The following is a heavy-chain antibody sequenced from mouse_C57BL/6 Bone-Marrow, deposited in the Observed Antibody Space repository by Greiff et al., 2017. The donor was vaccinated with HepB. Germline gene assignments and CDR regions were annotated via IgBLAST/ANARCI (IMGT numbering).Heavy chain of an antibody. V-gene: IGHV5-6*02. CDR2: ISSGGSYT. CDR1: GFTFSSYG. D-gene: IGHD2-1*01. Sequence: VKLVESGGDLVKPGGSLKLSCAASGFTFSSYGMSWVRQTPDKRLEWVATISSGGSYTYYPDSVKGRFTISRDNAKNTLYLQMSSLKSEDTAMYYCARDGNYDYWGQGTTLTVSS. J-gene: IGHJ2*01. CDR3: ARDGNYDY.